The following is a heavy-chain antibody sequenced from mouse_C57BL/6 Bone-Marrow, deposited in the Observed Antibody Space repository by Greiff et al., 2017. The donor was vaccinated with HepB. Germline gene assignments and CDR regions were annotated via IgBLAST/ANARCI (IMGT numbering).Heavy chain of an antibody. J-gene: IGHJ3*01. Sequence: QVQLQQPGAELVKPGASVKMSCKASGYTFTSYWITWVKQRPGQGLEWIGDIYPGSGSTNYNEKFKSKATLTVDTSSSTAYMQLSSLTSEDSAVYYCAREEDYGAWFACWSGGTLVTVSA. CDR1: GYTFTSYW. CDR2: IYPGSGST. CDR3: AREEDYGAWFAC. D-gene: IGHD2-4*01. V-gene: IGHV1-55*01.